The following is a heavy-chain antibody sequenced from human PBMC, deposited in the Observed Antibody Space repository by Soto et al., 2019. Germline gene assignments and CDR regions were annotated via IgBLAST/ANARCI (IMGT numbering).Heavy chain of an antibody. CDR2: IYYSGST. CDR1: GGSISSSSYY. CDR3: ARAEYYYDSSGYYAFDI. V-gene: IGHV4-39*01. J-gene: IGHJ3*02. Sequence: SETLSLTCTVSGGSISSSSYYWGWIRQPPGKGLEWIGSIYYSGSTYYNPSLKSRVTISVDTSKNQFSLKLSSVTAADTAVYYCARAEYYYDSSGYYAFDIWGQGTMVTVSS. D-gene: IGHD3-22*01.